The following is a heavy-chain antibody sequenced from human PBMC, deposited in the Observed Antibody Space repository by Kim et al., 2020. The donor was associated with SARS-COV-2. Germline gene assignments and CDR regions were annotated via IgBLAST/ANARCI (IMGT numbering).Heavy chain of an antibody. Sequence: GGSLRLSCVASGFSFRSYGMSWVRQAPGKGLEWVADITDDGSEKYYLGSVRGRFTISRDNAENSLYLQMNTLRAEDMAVYYCARDVIGFGDVPYYYYGMDGWGQGTQRTVSS. V-gene: IGHV3-7*03. CDR1: GFSFRSYG. D-gene: IGHD3-10*01. J-gene: IGHJ6*02. CDR3: ARDVIGFGDVPYYYYGMDG. CDR2: ITDDGSEK.